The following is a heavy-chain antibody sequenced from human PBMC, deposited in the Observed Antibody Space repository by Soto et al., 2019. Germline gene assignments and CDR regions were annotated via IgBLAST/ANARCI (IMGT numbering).Heavy chain of an antibody. D-gene: IGHD7-27*01. V-gene: IGHV3-66*04. J-gene: IGHJ4*02. CDR1: GYTVSRNY. Sequence: EGKLVESGGGLVQPGGSLRLSCAASGYTVSRNYMSWVRQTPGKGLEWVSAIHRGGATYYADSVKGRFTISRDNSKNTVYLQMNSLRAEDTAVYYCARQGSNWVYLEYWGQGTLVTVSS. CDR2: IHRGGAT. CDR3: ARQGSNWVYLEY.